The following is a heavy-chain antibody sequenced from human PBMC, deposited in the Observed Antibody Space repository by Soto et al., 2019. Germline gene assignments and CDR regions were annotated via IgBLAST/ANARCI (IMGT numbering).Heavy chain of an antibody. V-gene: IGHV3-30*18. CDR2: ISYDGSNK. CDR3: AKGSYYYDTVGAFDI. D-gene: IGHD3-22*01. CDR1: GFTFSSYG. J-gene: IGHJ3*02. Sequence: GGSLRLSCAASGFTFSSYGMHWVRQAPGKGLEWVAVISYDGSNKYYADSVKGRFTISRDNSKNTLYLQMNSLRAEDTAVYYCAKGSYYYDTVGAFDIWGQGTMVTVSS.